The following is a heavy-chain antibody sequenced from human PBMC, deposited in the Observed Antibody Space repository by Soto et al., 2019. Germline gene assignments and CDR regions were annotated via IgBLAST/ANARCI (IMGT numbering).Heavy chain of an antibody. V-gene: IGHV1-3*01. D-gene: IGHD2-2*03. J-gene: IGHJ5*02. Sequence: GASVKVSCKASGYTFTSYAMHWVRQAPGQRLEWMGWINAGNGNTKYSQKFQGRVTITRDTSASTAYMELSSLRSEDTAVYYCASGYCSSTSCYPVWFDPWGQGTLVTVSS. CDR3: ASGYCSSTSCYPVWFDP. CDR2: INAGNGNT. CDR1: GYTFTSYA.